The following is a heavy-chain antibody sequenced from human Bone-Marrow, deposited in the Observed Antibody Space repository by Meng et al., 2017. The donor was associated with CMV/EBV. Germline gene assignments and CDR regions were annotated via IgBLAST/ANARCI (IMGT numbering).Heavy chain of an antibody. D-gene: IGHD2-2*01. V-gene: IGHV1-2*02. J-gene: IGHJ3*02. CDR1: GYTFTGYY. Sequence: ASVKVSCKASGYTFTGYYMHWVRQAPVQGLEWMGWINPNSGGTNYAQKFQGRVTMTRDTSISTAYMELSRLRSDDTAVYYCARDRRLINRGYCSSTSCNDAFDIWGQGTMVTVSS. CDR2: INPNSGGT. CDR3: ARDRRLINRGYCSSTSCNDAFDI.